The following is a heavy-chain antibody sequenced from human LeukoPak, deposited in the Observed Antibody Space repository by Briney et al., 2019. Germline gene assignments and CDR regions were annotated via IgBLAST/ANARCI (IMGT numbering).Heavy chain of an antibody. Sequence: SVKVSCKASGGTFSSYAISWVRQAPGQGLEWVGRIIPILGIANYAQKFQGRVTITADKSTSTAYMELSSLRSEDTAVYYCARDLGITMVRGGPYYGMDVWGQGTTVTVSS. CDR1: GGTFSSYA. J-gene: IGHJ6*02. D-gene: IGHD3-10*01. CDR2: IIPILGIA. CDR3: ARDLGITMVRGGPYYGMDV. V-gene: IGHV1-69*04.